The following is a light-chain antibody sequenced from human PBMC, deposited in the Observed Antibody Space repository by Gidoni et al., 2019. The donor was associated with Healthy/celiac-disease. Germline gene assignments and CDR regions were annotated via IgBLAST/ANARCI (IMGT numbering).Light chain of an antibody. CDR1: QSISSY. V-gene: IGKV1-39*01. Sequence: DIQMTQSSSSLSASVGDRVTITCRASQSISSYLNLYQQKPGKAPKLLIYAASSLQSGVPSRFSGSGSGTDFTLTISSLQPEDFATYYCQQSYSTPPYTFGQGTKLEIK. CDR3: QQSYSTPPYT. CDR2: AAS. J-gene: IGKJ2*01.